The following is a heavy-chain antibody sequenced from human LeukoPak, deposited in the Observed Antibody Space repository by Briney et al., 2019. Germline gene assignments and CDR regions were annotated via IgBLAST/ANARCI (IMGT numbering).Heavy chain of an antibody. CDR1: GFTSGSYS. J-gene: IGHJ3*02. CDR2: ISSSSSYI. D-gene: IGHD5-18*01. Sequence: PGGSLRLSCAASGFTSGSYSMNWVRQAPGKGLEWVSSISSSSSYIYYADSVKGRFTISRDNAKNSLYLQMNSLRAEDTAVYYCARAGYSYAQVAAFDIWGQGTMVTVSS. V-gene: IGHV3-21*01. CDR3: ARAGYSYAQVAAFDI.